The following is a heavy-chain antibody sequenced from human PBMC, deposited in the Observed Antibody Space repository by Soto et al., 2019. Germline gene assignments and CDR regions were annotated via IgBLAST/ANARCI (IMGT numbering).Heavy chain of an antibody. D-gene: IGHD2-21*01. CDR2: ISGSGGST. Sequence: EVQLLESGGGLVQPGGSLRLSCAASGFTFSSYAMSWVRQAPGKGLEWVSAISGSGGSTYYADSVKGRFTISRDNSKXTLYLQMNXLXAXDTXXXXCAKDSCGGDCYSFDYWGQGTLVTVSS. J-gene: IGHJ4*02. V-gene: IGHV3-23*01. CDR3: AKDSCGGDCYSFDY. CDR1: GFTFSSYA.